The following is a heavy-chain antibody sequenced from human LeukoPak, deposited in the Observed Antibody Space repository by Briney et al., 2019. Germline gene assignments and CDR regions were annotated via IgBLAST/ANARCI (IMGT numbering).Heavy chain of an antibody. CDR1: GFTFSSDW. CDR3: AKGGDLGGYYFDY. D-gene: IGHD3-16*01. CDR2: INPDGSEK. J-gene: IGHJ4*02. Sequence: GGSLRLSCAVSGFTFSSDWMIWVRQAPGKGLEWVANINPDGSEKNYVDSVRGRFTISRDNSKNTLYLQMNSLRAEDTAVYYCAKGGDLGGYYFDYWGQGTLVTVSS. V-gene: IGHV3-7*03.